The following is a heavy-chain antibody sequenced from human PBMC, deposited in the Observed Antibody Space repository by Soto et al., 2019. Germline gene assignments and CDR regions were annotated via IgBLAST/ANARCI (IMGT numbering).Heavy chain of an antibody. CDR1: GFTFSSYA. D-gene: IGHD4-4*01. CDR2: ISGSGGST. J-gene: IGHJ4*02. V-gene: IGHV3-23*01. CDR3: AKERGAGGPYSNYEIGWDFDY. Sequence: EVQLLESGGGLVQPGGSLRLSCAASGFTFSSYAMSWVRQAPGKGLEWVSAISGSGGSTYYADSVKGRFTISRDNSKNTLYLQMNSLRAEDTAVYYCAKERGAGGPYSNYEIGWDFDYWGQGTLVTVSS.